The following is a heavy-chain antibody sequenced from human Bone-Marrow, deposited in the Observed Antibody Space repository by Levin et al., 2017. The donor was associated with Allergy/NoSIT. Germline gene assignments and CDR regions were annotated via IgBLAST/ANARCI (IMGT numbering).Heavy chain of an antibody. D-gene: IGHD2-8*01. CDR3: ARTYCTNGVCRYTSYYYGMDV. V-gene: IGHV3-30-3*01. Sequence: GGSLRLSCAASGFTFSSYAMHWVRQAPGKGLEWVAVISYDGSNKYYADSVKGRFTISRDNSKNTLYLQMNSLRAEDTAVYYCARTYCTNGVCRYTSYYYGMDVWGQGTTVTVSS. CDR2: ISYDGSNK. CDR1: GFTFSSYA. J-gene: IGHJ6*02.